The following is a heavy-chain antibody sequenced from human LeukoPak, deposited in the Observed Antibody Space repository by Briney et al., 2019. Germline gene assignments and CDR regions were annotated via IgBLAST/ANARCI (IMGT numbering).Heavy chain of an antibody. CDR1: GYTFTGYY. V-gene: IGHV1-2*06. J-gene: IGHJ6*03. D-gene: IGHD6-13*01. CDR3: ARDRGAAAGQLAYYYMDV. CDR2: INPNSGGT. Sequence: ASVKVSCKASGYTFTGYYMHWVRQAPGQGLEWMGRINPNSGGTNYAQKFQGRLTMTREPHISTAYMELSRLRSDDTAVYYCARDRGAAAGQLAYYYMDVWGKGTTVTVSS.